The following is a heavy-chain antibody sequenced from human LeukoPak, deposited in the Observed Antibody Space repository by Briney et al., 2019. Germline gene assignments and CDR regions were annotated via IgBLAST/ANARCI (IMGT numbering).Heavy chain of an antibody. Sequence: MPSETLSLTCTVSGGSISSYYWSWIRQPPGKGLEWIGYIYDSVSTNYNPSLKSRVTISVDASKNQVSLNLRSVTAADTAVYYCARDGNYFYGVDVWGQGTTVTVSS. V-gene: IGHV4-59*01. CDR2: IYDSVST. CDR3: ARDGNYFYGVDV. CDR1: GGSISSYY. J-gene: IGHJ6*02.